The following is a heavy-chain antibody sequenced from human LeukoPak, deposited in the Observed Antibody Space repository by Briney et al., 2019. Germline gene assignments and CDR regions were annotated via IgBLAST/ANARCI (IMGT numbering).Heavy chain of an antibody. CDR1: GFTFSSYW. D-gene: IGHD4-17*01. CDR3: ARDGYGAYYYYMDV. Sequence: PGGSLRLSCAASGFTFSSYWMHWVRQAPGKGLVWVSRINSDGSSTSYADSVKGRFTISRDNAKNTLYLQMNSLRAEDTAVYYCARDGYGAYYYYMDVWGKGTTVTISS. CDR2: INSDGSST. J-gene: IGHJ6*03. V-gene: IGHV3-74*01.